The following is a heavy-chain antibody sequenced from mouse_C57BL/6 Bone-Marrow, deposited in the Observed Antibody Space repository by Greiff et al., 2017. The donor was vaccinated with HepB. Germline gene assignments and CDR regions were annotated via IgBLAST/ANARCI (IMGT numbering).Heavy chain of an antibody. J-gene: IGHJ4*01. D-gene: IGHD3-3*01. CDR2: IDPENGDT. CDR3: TTLGAYAMDY. V-gene: IGHV14-4*01. Sequence: VQLKESGAELVRPGASVKLSCTASGFNIKDDYMHWVKQRPEQGLEWIGWIDPENGDTEYASKFQGKATIPADTSSNTAYLQLSSLTSEDTAVYYYTTLGAYAMDYWGQGTSVTVSS. CDR1: GFNIKDDY.